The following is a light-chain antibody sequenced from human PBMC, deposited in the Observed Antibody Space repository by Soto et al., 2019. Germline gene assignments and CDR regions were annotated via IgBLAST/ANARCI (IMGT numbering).Light chain of an antibody. CDR2: DTS. Sequence: VVIMQSLATLSIATREGATLSSRASQGIVDTLAWYQHDPGQTSRLLIYDTSTRANGVPNRFSGSRSGAEFTLTINSLQSEDFAVYYCQPYNNWPLTFGVVTKVYIX. J-gene: IGKJ4*01. CDR1: QGIVDT. V-gene: IGKV3-15*01. CDR3: QPYNNWPLT.